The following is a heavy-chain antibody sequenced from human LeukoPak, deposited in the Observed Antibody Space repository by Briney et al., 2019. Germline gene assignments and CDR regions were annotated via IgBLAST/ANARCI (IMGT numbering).Heavy chain of an antibody. J-gene: IGHJ3*02. Sequence: PGRSLRLSCATSGFTFSSYGMHWVRQAPGKGLEWVAVISYDGSNKYYADSVKGRFTISRDNSKNTLYLQMNSLRAEDTAVYYCARDAERIRATEAFDIWGQGTMVTVSS. CDR2: ISYDGSNK. V-gene: IGHV3-30*03. D-gene: IGHD3-10*01. CDR1: GFTFSSYG. CDR3: ARDAERIRATEAFDI.